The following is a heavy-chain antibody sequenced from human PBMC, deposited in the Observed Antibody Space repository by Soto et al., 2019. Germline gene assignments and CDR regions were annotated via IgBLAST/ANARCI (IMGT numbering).Heavy chain of an antibody. CDR1: GFTFSSYA. CDR2: ISGSGIST. V-gene: IGHV3-23*01. Sequence: EVQLLESGGGLVQPGGSLRLSCAAYGFTFSSYAMSWVRQAPGKGLEWVSAISGSGISTYYADSVKGRFIISRDNSKNTLYLQMNSLRADDTAMYYCARDHKFGEPPWGQGTLVTVSS. D-gene: IGHD3-10*01. J-gene: IGHJ5*02. CDR3: ARDHKFGEPP.